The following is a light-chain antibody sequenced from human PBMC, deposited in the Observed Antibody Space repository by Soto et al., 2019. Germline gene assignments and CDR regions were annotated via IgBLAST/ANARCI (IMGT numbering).Light chain of an antibody. V-gene: IGLV2-8*01. CDR2: EVS. CDR1: SSDVGGYNY. CDR3: SSYAGSNNVV. J-gene: IGLJ2*01. Sequence: QSVLTQPPSASGSPGQSVTISCTGTSSDVGGYNYVSWYQQHPGKAPQLMIYEVSKRPSGVPDRFSGYKSGNTASLTVSGLQAEDEADYYCSSYAGSNNVVFGGGTKLTV.